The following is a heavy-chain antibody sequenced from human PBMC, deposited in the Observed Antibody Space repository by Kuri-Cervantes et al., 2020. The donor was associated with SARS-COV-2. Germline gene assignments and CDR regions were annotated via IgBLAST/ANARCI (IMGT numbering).Heavy chain of an antibody. CDR3: ARHEGVPAAFRLNWFDP. J-gene: IGHJ5*02. V-gene: IGHV4-39*01. CDR1: GGSISSSGYY. D-gene: IGHD2-2*01. Sequence: SETLSLTCTVSGGSISSSGYYWGWIRQPPGKGLEWIGSIYYSGSTYYNPSLKSRVTISVDTSKNQFSLKLSSVTAADTAVYYCARHEGVPAAFRLNWFDPWGQGTLVTVSS. CDR2: IYYSGST.